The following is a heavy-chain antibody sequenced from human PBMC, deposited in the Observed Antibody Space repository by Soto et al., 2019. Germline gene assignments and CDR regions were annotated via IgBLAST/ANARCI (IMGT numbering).Heavy chain of an antibody. CDR3: ARDTRYCSSTSCPGAWFDP. J-gene: IGHJ5*02. D-gene: IGHD2-2*01. Sequence: QVQLVQSGAEVKKPGASVKVSCKASGYTFTSYGISWVRQAPGQGLEWMGWISAYNGNTNYAQKLQGRVTMTTDTTTSTAYIELRSPRSDDTAVYFCARDTRYCSSTSCPGAWFDPWGQGTLVTVSS. CDR1: GYTFTSYG. CDR2: ISAYNGNT. V-gene: IGHV1-18*01.